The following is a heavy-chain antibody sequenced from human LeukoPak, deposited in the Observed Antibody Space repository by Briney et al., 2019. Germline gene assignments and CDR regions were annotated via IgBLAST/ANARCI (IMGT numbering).Heavy chain of an antibody. Sequence: TSETLSLTCAVYGGSFSGYYWSWIRQPPGKGLEWIGEINHSGSTNYNPSLKSRVTISVDTSKNQFSLKLSSVTAADTAVYYCARTTRYCSGGSCRRFDPWGQGTLVTASS. CDR2: INHSGST. CDR1: GGSFSGYY. CDR3: ARTTRYCSGGSCRRFDP. V-gene: IGHV4-34*01. D-gene: IGHD2-15*01. J-gene: IGHJ5*02.